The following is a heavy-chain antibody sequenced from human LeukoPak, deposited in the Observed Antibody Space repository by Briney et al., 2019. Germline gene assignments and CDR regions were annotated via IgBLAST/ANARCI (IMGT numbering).Heavy chain of an antibody. Sequence: SETLSLTCSVSGGSISDFYWSWIRQPAGKGLEWIGRIYSSGNTNYNPSLKSRVSMSLDASKNQFSLKLSSVTAADTAVYYCARGFYGSGSYSSPGFHAFDVWGQGTMVTVSS. CDR3: ARGFYGSGSYSSPGFHAFDV. V-gene: IGHV4-4*07. CDR2: IYSSGNT. CDR1: GGSISDFY. J-gene: IGHJ3*01. D-gene: IGHD3-10*01.